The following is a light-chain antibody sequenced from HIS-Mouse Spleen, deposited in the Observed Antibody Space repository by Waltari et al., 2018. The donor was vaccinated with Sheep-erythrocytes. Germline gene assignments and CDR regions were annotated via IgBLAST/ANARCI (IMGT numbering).Light chain of an antibody. Sequence: DIQMTHSPSSVAASVGARVNITLRASQGSSSWLAWYQQKPGKAPKRLVYAASSLQRAVPSRFSGSGAGTDFTLTISSLQPEDFATYYCQQDNSVPLSSGGGTKVEIK. CDR1: QGSSSW. CDR2: AAS. J-gene: IGKJ4*01. V-gene: IGKV1-12*01. CDR3: QQDNSVPLS.